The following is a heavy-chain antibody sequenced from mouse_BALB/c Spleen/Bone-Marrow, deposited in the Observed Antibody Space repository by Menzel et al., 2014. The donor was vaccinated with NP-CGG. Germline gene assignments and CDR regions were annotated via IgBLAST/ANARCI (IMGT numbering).Heavy chain of an antibody. Sequence: EVKVVESGGGLVQPGGSLKLSCAASGFDFSRYWMSWVRQAPGKGLEWIGEINPDSSTINYSPSLKDKFTISRDNAKNTLYLQMSKVRSEDTALYYCARLGYCGGFAYWGQGTLVTVSA. D-gene: IGHD2-3*01. CDR3: ARLGYCGGFAY. V-gene: IGHV4-1*02. J-gene: IGHJ3*01. CDR1: GFDFSRYW. CDR2: INPDSSTI.